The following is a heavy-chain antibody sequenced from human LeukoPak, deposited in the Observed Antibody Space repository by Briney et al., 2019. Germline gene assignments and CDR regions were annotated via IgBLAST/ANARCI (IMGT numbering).Heavy chain of an antibody. D-gene: IGHD4-17*01. CDR2: IYHSGST. J-gene: IGHJ5*02. CDR1: GYSISSGYY. CDR3: ARVGSYGDSNWFDP. Sequence: SKTLSLTCTVSGYSISSGYYWGWIRQPPGKGLEWIGSIYHSGSTYYNPSLKSRVTISVDTSKNQFSLKLSSVTAADTAVYYCARVGSYGDSNWFDPWGQGTLVTVSS. V-gene: IGHV4-38-2*02.